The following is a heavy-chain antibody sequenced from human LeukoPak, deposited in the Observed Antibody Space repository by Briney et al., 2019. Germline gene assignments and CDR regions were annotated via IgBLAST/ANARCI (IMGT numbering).Heavy chain of an antibody. V-gene: IGHV1-69*06. D-gene: IGHD2-15*01. CDR3: ASATLRCSGGSCYEMDV. CDR2: IIPLFGTP. CDR1: GYTFSTYS. J-gene: IGHJ6*04. Sequence: SVKVSCKASGYTFSTYSMSWVRQAPGQGLEWMGGIIPLFGTPDYAQKFQGRVTITADKSTSTAYMELSSLRSEDTAVYYCASATLRCSGGSCYEMDVWGKGTTVTVSP.